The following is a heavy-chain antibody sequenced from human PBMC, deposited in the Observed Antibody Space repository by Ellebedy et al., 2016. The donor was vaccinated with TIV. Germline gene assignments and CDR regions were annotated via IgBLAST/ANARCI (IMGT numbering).Heavy chain of an antibody. Sequence: GESLKISCAASGFTVSDWYMGWLRQAPGKGLEWLSYISGGSTDTNYADSVRGRFTISSDNAMNSLFLQMNSLRAEDTAVYYCATGEQIRQPDYWGQGTLVTVSS. J-gene: IGHJ4*02. V-gene: IGHV3-11*06. CDR3: ATGEQIRQPDY. CDR1: GFTVSDWY. CDR2: ISGGSTDT. D-gene: IGHD1/OR15-1a*01.